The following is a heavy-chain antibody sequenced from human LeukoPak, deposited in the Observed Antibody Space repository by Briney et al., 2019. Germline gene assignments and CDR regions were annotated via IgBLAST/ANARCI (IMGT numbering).Heavy chain of an antibody. Sequence: PSXTLSLTCAVYGGSFSGYYWSWIRQPPGKGLEWIGEINHSGSTNYNPSLKSRVTISVDTSKNQFSLKLSSVTAADTAVYYCARGRRVIGFDYWGQGTLVTVSS. CDR3: ARGRRVIGFDY. D-gene: IGHD2-21*01. J-gene: IGHJ4*02. CDR2: INHSGST. V-gene: IGHV4-34*01. CDR1: GGSFSGYY.